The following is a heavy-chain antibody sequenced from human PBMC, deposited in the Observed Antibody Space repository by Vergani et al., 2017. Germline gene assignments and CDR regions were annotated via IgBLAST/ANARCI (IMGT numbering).Heavy chain of an antibody. Sequence: QVQLVQSGAEVKKPGSSVKVSCKASGGTFSSYAISWVRQAPGQGLEWMGGIIPIFGTANYAQKFQGRVTIPADESTSTAYMELSSLRSEDTAVYYSARDCVGDCPGYYYYMDVWGKGTTVTVSS. CDR1: GGTFSSYA. CDR3: ARDCVGDCPGYYYYMDV. J-gene: IGHJ6*03. CDR2: IIPIFGTA. D-gene: IGHD2-21*01. V-gene: IGHV1-69*01.